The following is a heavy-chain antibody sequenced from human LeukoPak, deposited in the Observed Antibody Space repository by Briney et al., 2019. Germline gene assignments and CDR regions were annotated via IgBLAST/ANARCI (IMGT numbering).Heavy chain of an antibody. V-gene: IGHV3-30*04. J-gene: IGHJ5*02. CDR3: ARDGKAAAFWFDP. CDR1: GFTFSSYA. Sequence: GGSLRLSCAASGFTFSSYAMHWVRQAPGKGLEWVAVISYDGSNKYYADSVKGRFTISRDNSKNTLYLQMNSLRAEDTAVYYCARDGKAAAFWFDPWGQGTLVTVSS. D-gene: IGHD6-13*01. CDR2: ISYDGSNK.